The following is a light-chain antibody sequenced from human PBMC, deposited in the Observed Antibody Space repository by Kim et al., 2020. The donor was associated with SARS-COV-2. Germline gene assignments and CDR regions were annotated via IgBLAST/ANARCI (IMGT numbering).Light chain of an antibody. V-gene: IGKV1-27*01. CDR3: QRYNSAPWT. Sequence: ASVGDRVTITCRASQGSSNSLAWFQQKPGKVPQLLIYAASTLQSGVPSRFSGSGFGTDFTLTISSLQPEDAATYYCQRYNSAPWTFGQGTKVDIK. J-gene: IGKJ1*01. CDR2: AAS. CDR1: QGSSNS.